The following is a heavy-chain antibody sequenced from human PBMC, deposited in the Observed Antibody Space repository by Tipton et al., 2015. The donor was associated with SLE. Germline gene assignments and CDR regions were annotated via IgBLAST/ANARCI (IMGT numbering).Heavy chain of an antibody. CDR1: GGSFSGHY. J-gene: IGHJ6*02. CDR2: INRSGST. CDR3: ARNSPSRLFYYDRRRSAAKYGLGV. V-gene: IGHV4-34*01. Sequence: TLSLTCAVYGGSFSGHYWSWIRQTPGKGLEWIGEINRSGSTNYNPSLKRRVTISVDTSKNQFSLHLRSVTAADTAVYYCARNSPSRLFYYDRRRSAAKYGLGVWGQGTTVTVSS. D-gene: IGHD3-22*01.